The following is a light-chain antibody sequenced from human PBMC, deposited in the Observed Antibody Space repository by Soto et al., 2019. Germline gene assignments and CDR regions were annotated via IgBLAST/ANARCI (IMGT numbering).Light chain of an antibody. J-gene: IGKJ4*01. V-gene: IGKV1-33*01. Sequence: DIQMTQSPSSLSASVGDRITITCQASQDINKYLNWYQQKLGKAPKLLIYDASNLQRGVPSRFSGSGSGTHFSLSISSLQPEDIATYYCQQSENGPLTFVGGTK. CDR3: QQSENGPLT. CDR2: DAS. CDR1: QDINKY.